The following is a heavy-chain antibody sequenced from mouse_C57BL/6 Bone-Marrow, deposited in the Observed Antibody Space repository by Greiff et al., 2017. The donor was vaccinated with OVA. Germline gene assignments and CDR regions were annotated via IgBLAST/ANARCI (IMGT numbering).Heavy chain of an antibody. J-gene: IGHJ3*01. CDR2: IYPRSGNT. V-gene: IGHV1-81*01. CDR1: GYTFTSYG. Sequence: QVHVKQSGAELARPGASVKLSCKASGYTFTSYGISWVKQRTGQGLEWIGEIYPRSGNTYYNEKFKGKATLTADKSSSTAYMELRSLTSEDSAVYFCAREGYGSGAYWGQGTLVTVSA. D-gene: IGHD1-1*01. CDR3: AREGYGSGAY.